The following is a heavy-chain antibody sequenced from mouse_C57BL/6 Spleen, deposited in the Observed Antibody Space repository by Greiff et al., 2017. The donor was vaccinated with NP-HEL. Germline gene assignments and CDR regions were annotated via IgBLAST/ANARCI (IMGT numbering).Heavy chain of an antibody. CDR1: GYTFTGYW. V-gene: IGHV1-9*01. J-gene: IGHJ1*03. CDR3: ASRRSYWYFDV. CDR2: ILPGSGST. Sequence: QVQLQQSGAELMKPGASVTLSCKATGYTFTGYWIEWVKQRPGHGLEWIGEILPGSGSTNYNEKLKGKATFTADTSSNTAYMQLSSLTTEDSAIYFCASRRSYWYFDVWGTGTTVTVSS.